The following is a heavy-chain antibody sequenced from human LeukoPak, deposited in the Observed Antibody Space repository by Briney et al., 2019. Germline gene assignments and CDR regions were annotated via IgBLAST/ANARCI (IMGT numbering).Heavy chain of an antibody. J-gene: IGHJ6*03. V-gene: IGHV1-8*01. D-gene: IGHD1-26*01. CDR2: MNPNSGNT. CDR3: ARVGGSYYKLSYYMDV. Sequence: ASVKVSCKASGNTFTSYDINWVRQATGQGLEWMGWMNPNSGNTGYAQKFQGRVTMTRNTSISTAYMELSSLRSEDTAVYYCARVGGSYYKLSYYMDVWGKGTTVTVSS. CDR1: GNTFTSYD.